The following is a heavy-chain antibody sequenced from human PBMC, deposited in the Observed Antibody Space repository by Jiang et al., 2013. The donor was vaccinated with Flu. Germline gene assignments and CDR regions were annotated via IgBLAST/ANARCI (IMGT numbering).Heavy chain of an antibody. D-gene: IGHD5-18*01. CDR2: IYYSGST. Sequence: SLTCIVSGGSISSSSYYWGWIRQPPGKGLEWIGSIYYSGSTYYNPSLKSRVTISVDTSKNQFSLKLSSVTAADTAVYYCHRYSYGYFYDFWGQGTLVTVSS. CDR1: GGSISSSSYY. CDR3: HRYSYGYFYDF. J-gene: IGHJ4*02. V-gene: IGHV4-39*01.